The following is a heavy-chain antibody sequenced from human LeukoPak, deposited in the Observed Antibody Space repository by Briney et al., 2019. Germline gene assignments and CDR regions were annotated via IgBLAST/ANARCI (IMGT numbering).Heavy chain of an antibody. CDR2: ISVSGGST. V-gene: IGHV3-23*01. Sequence: PGGSLRLSCAASGFTFSSYAMSWVRQAPGEGLEWVSGISVSGGSTYYADSVKGRFTISRDNSKDTLYLQMNSLRAEDTAVYYCAKLITFGGVIVARDAFDIWAKGQWSPSLQ. CDR3: AKLITFGGVIVARDAFDI. J-gene: IGHJ3*02. CDR1: GFTFSSYA. D-gene: IGHD3-16*02.